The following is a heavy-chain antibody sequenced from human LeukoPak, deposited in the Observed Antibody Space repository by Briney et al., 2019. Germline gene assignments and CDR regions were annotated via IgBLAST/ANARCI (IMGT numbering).Heavy chain of an antibody. J-gene: IGHJ6*03. CDR3: KKEYYLGGGYPPSYRDV. CDR2: ISGSGGST. Sequence: SGGSLRLSCAASGFTFSSYAMSWVRQAPGKGLEWVSAISGSGGSTYYADSVKGRFTISRDNSKNTLYLQMNSLRAEDTAVYYWKKEYYLGGGYPPSYRDVWGKGPTVPVS. CDR1: GFTFSSYA. V-gene: IGHV3-23*01. D-gene: IGHD3-3*01.